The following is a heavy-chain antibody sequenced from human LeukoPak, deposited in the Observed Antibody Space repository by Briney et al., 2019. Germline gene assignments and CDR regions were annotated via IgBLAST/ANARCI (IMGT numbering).Heavy chain of an antibody. D-gene: IGHD6-19*01. V-gene: IGHV4-39*01. CDR3: TTTTRGWYGVGDY. CDR1: GGSISSSLYY. Sequence: SETLSLTCTVSGGSISSSLYYWGWIRQAPGKGLEWIGSFYYSGSTYYNASLKSRVTISVDTSKSQFSLKLSSVTATDTAVYYCTTTTRGWYGVGDYWGQRTLVTVSS. CDR2: FYYSGST. J-gene: IGHJ4*02.